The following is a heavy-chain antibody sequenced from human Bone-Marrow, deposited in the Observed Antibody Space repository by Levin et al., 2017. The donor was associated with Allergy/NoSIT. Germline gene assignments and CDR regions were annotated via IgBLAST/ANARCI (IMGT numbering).Heavy chain of an antibody. V-gene: IGHV3-48*01. J-gene: IGHJ4*02. Sequence: LSLPCATSGFTFSSYSMNWVRQAPGKGLEWVSYINSSSGTIYYVDSVKGRFTISRDNAKKSLYLQMSSLRVEDTAVYYCVRGLPDYWGQGTLVTVSS. CDR2: INSSSGTI. CDR3: VRGLPDY. CDR1: GFTFSSYS.